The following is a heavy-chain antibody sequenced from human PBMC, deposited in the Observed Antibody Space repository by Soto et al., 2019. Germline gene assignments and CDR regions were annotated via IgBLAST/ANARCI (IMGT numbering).Heavy chain of an antibody. J-gene: IGHJ3*02. V-gene: IGHV1-46*01. CDR1: GYTFTSYY. D-gene: IGHD5-18*01. CDR2: INPSGGST. Sequence: QVQLVQSGAEVKKPGASVKVSCKASGYTFTSYYMHWVRQAPGQGLEWMGIINPSGGSTSYAQKFQGRVTMTRDSSTSTVYMELSSLRSEDTAVYYCARDGQPPTDAFDIWGQGTMVTVSS. CDR3: ARDGQPPTDAFDI.